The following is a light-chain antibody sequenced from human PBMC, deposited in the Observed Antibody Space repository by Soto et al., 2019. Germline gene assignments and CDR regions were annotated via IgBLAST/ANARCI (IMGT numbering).Light chain of an antibody. CDR3: QQYDQFPII. Sequence: DIQMTQSASSLPATVGDTVTISCQASQDISKYLNWFQQKPGKAPKLLIYDVFNVETGVPSRFSGRGSGTDFTLIISNLQPEDFATYYCQQYDQFPIIFGGGTKVDI. J-gene: IGKJ4*01. V-gene: IGKV1-33*01. CDR2: DVF. CDR1: QDISKY.